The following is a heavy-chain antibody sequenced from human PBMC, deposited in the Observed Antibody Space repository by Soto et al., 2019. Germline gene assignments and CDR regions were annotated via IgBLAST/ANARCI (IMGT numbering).Heavy chain of an antibody. D-gene: IGHD2-2*01. CDR2: ISSSSGTI. CDR1: GFTFSNYG. J-gene: IGHJ4*02. CDR3: ATCNRGSTTCRGYYFDY. Sequence: EVQLVESGGGLVQPGGSLRLSCAASGFTFSNYGMNWVRQAPGKGLEWISYISSSSGTIYYADSVKGRFTISRDDAKTSLYLQMNCRRAGDTAVYYCATCNRGSTTCRGYYFDYWGQGTLVTVSS. V-gene: IGHV3-48*01.